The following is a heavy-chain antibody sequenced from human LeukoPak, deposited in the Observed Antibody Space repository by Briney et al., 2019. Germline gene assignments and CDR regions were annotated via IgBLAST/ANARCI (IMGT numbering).Heavy chain of an antibody. CDR2: ISSSGSSI. J-gene: IGHJ3*02. Sequence: PGGSLRLSCAASGLTFSSYEMNWVRQAPGKGLEWVSYISSSGSSIYYADSVKGRFTISRDNAKKSLYLQMHSLRAEDTAVYYCARDSHKFDSSGYYPDAFDIWGQGTIVSVSS. CDR3: ARDSHKFDSSGYYPDAFDI. V-gene: IGHV3-48*03. CDR1: GLTFSSYE. D-gene: IGHD3-22*01.